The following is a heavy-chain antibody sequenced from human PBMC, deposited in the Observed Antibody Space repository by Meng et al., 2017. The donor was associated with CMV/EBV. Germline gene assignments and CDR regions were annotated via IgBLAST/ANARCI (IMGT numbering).Heavy chain of an antibody. CDR2: IYWDDDK. CDR3: AHRLHGSGSYYPYYFDY. V-gene: IGHV2-5*02. Sequence: TTLKESVPTLVKPTQTLTLTCTFSGFSLSTSGVGVGWIRQPPGKALEWLTLIYWDDDKRYSPSLKSRLTITKDTSKNQVVLTMTNMDPVDTATYYCAHRLHGSGSYYPYYFDYWGQGTLVTVSS. CDR1: GFSLSTSGVG. D-gene: IGHD3-10*01. J-gene: IGHJ4*02.